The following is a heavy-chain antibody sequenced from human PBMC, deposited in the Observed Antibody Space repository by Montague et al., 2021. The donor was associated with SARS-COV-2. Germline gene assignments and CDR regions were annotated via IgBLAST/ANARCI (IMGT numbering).Heavy chain of an antibody. CDR1: GGSVSSYY. J-gene: IGHJ5*01. V-gene: IGHV4-59*02. D-gene: IGHD3-3*01. Sequence: SETLSLTCTVSGGSVSSYYWSWIRQSPGKGLQWLGYIYYSGSTDYNPSLKSRVTMSVDTSKNQHSLRLNSVTTADTAVYFCARAGGFDDYWSGYSSSAGFFDSWGQGILVTVSS. CDR3: ARAGGFDDYWSGYSSSAGFFDS. CDR2: IYYSGST.